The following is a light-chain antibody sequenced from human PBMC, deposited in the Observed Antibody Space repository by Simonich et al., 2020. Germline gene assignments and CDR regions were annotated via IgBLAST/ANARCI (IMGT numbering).Light chain of an antibody. CDR1: QSISSW. V-gene: IGKV1-5*03. CDR3: QQYNSYSQT. Sequence: DIQMTQSPSTLSASVGDRVTINCRASQSISSWLAWYQQKPGKAPKILIYKASSLKSGVPSRFSGSGSGTEFTLTISSLQPDDFATYYCQQYNSYSQTFGQGTKVEIK. J-gene: IGKJ1*01. CDR2: KAS.